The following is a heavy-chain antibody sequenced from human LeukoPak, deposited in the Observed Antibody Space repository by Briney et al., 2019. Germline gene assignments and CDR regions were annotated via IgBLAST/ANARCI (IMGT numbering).Heavy chain of an antibody. J-gene: IGHJ5*02. CDR2: IYYSGST. D-gene: IGHD3-10*01. Sequence: PSETLSLTCTVSGGSVSSSSYYWGWIRQPPGKGLEWIGSIYYSGSTYYNPSLKSRVTISVDTSKNQFSLKLSSVTAADTAVYYCAKSLFRSYNWFDPWGQGTLVTVSS. CDR1: GGSVSSSSYY. V-gene: IGHV4-39*01. CDR3: AKSLFRSYNWFDP.